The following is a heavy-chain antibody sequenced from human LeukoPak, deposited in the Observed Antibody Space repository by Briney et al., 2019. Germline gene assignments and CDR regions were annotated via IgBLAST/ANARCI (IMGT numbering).Heavy chain of an antibody. D-gene: IGHD6-13*01. J-gene: IGHJ4*02. V-gene: IGHV3-23*01. Sequence: GGSLRLSCAASGFAFGSYAMTWVRQAPGKGLEWVSSINESGDKTYQADPVKGRVTISRDNCKNTLSLQMNSLRAEDTAVYYCAKGRISAGGLDYWGQGTLVTVSS. CDR1: GFAFGSYA. CDR3: AKGRISAGGLDY. CDR2: INESGDKT.